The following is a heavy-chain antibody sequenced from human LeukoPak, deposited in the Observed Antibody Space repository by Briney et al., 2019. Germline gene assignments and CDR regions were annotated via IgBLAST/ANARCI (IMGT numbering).Heavy chain of an antibody. CDR2: IYYSGST. V-gene: IGHV4-59*08. J-gene: IGHJ3*02. CDR3: ARHDPIVGTPDAFDI. CDR1: GGSISSYY. D-gene: IGHD1-26*01. Sequence: SETLSLTCTVSGGSISSYYWSWIRQPPGKGLEWMAYIYYSGSTDYNPSLKSRVTISLDTSKNQFSLKLSSVTAADTAVYYCARHDPIVGTPDAFDIWGQGTMVTVSS.